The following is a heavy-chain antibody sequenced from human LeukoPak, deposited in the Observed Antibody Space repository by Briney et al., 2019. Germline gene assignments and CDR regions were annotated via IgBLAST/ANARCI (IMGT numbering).Heavy chain of an antibody. CDR2: IIPILGIA. Sequence: GSSVKVSCKASGGTFSSYAISWVRQAPGQGLEWMGRIIPILGIANYAQKFQGRVTITADKSTSTAYMELSSLRSEDTAVYYCARARGTDAFDIWGQGTMVTVSS. D-gene: IGHD3-16*01. J-gene: IGHJ3*02. CDR3: ARARGTDAFDI. CDR1: GGTFSSYA. V-gene: IGHV1-69*04.